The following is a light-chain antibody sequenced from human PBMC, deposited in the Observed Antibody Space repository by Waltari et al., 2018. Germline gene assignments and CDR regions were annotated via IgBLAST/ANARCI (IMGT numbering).Light chain of an antibody. CDR2: DAS. CDR1: QDISIY. V-gene: IGKV1-33*01. Sequence: DFQMTPSPSSMPASVEDRVSITCQASQDISIYLSWYQQKPGKVPKVLIYDASNLETGVPSRFTGSRSGTDFTFTISSLQPEDIATYYCQQYKDLPRTFGQGTKVEIK. CDR3: QQYKDLPRT. J-gene: IGKJ1*01.